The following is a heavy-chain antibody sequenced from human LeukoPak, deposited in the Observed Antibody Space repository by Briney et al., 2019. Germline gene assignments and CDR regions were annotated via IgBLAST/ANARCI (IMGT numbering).Heavy chain of an antibody. CDR1: GFTFRTYA. CDR2: TGSNGVT. D-gene: IGHD3-16*01. V-gene: IGHV3-23*01. Sequence: PGGSLRLSCTGSGFTFRTYAFSWVRQAPGKGLEWVSATGSNGVTYYADSVKGRFTISRDNSKNALYLQMNGLRADDTAVYYCGIRDTSYYYVFWGQGTLVTVSS. CDR3: GIRDTSYYYVF. J-gene: IGHJ4*02.